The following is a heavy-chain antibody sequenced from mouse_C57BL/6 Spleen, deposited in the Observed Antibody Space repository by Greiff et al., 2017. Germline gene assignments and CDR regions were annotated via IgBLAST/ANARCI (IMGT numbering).Heavy chain of an antibody. D-gene: IGHD3-2*02. CDR1: GYAFSSYW. V-gene: IGHV1-80*01. J-gene: IGHJ2*01. CDR2: IYPGDGDT. Sequence: VQLQQSGAELVKPWASVKISCKASGYAFSSYWMNWVKQRPGKGLEWIGQIYPGDGDTNYNGKFKGKATLTADKSSSTAYMQLSSLTSEDSAVYFCARLGGYYYFDYWGQGTTLTVSS. CDR3: ARLGGYYYFDY.